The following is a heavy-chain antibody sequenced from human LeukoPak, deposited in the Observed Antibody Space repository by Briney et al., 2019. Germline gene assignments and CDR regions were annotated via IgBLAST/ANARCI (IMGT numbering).Heavy chain of an antibody. CDR1: GFTFSSYL. J-gene: IGHJ6*02. CDR3: ARGSTSSSYQYGMDV. V-gene: IGHV3-33*01. CDR2: IWHDGSSK. D-gene: IGHD2-2*01. Sequence: GGSLRLSCAASGFTFSSYLMHWVRQAPGKGLEWVAVIWHDGSSKYYADSVRGRFSISGDNSKKTLYLQMNSPRAEDTAVYYCARGSTSSSYQYGMDVWGQGTTVTVSS.